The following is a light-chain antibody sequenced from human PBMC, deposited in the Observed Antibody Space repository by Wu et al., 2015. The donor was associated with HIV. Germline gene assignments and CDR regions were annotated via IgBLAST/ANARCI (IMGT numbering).Light chain of an antibody. CDR1: QSVSSH. V-gene: IGKV3-11*01. J-gene: IGKJ1*01. CDR3: QKYNTAPWT. CDR2: GAS. Sequence: EIVLTQSPDTLSLSPGERATLSCRASQSVSSHLAWYQQKPGQAPRLLIYGASNRATDIPARFSGSGSGTDFTLTISSLQPEDVATYYCQKYNTAPWTFGQGTKVEMK.